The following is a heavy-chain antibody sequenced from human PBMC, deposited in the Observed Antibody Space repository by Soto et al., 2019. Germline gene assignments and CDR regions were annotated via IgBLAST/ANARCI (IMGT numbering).Heavy chain of an antibody. CDR3: AYQSSGGRHRDY. CDR2: IIPILGIA. D-gene: IGHD2-15*01. J-gene: IGHJ4*02. V-gene: IGHV1-69*02. CDR1: GGTFSSYT. Sequence: SVKVSCKASGGTFSSYTISWVRQAPGQGLEWMGRIIPILGIANYAQKFQGRVTITADKSTSTAYMELSSLRSEDTAVYYCAYQSSGGRHRDYWGQGTLVTVSS.